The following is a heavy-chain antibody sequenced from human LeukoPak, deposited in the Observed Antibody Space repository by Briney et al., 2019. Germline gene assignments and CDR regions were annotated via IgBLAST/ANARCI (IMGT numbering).Heavy chain of an antibody. CDR2: INTNTGNP. D-gene: IGHD6-13*01. J-gene: IGHJ4*02. Sequence: ASVEVSCKASGYTFTSYAMNWVRQAPGQGLEWMGWINTNTGNPTYAQGFTGRFVFSLDTSVSTAYLQISSLKAEDTAVYYCARARNSIAAAGALIYNFDYWGQGTLVTVSS. V-gene: IGHV7-4-1*02. CDR3: ARARNSIAAAGALIYNFDY. CDR1: GYTFTSYA.